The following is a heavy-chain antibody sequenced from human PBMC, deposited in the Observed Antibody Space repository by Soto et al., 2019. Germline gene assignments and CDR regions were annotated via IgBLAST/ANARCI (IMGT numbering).Heavy chain of an antibody. CDR1: GFTLTRYS. J-gene: IGHJ4*02. CDR2: ISSTTNYI. V-gene: IGHV3-21*06. CDR3: ARESEDLTSNFDY. Sequence: GGSLRLSCAASGFTLTRYSMNWVRQAPGKGLEWVSSISSTTNYIYYGDSMKGRFTIPRDNGKNSLYLEMHSLRAEDTAVYYCARESEDLTSNFDYWGQGTLVTVSS.